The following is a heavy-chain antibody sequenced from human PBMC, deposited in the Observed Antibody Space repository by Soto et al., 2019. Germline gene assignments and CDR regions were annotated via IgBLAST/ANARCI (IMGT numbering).Heavy chain of an antibody. Sequence: EASVKVSCKVSGYTLTELSMHWVRQAPGKGLEWMGGFDPEDGETIYAQKFQGRVTMTEDTSTDTAYMELSSLRSEDTAVYYCATDLSYYDSSGYPPFDYWGQGTLVTVSS. CDR2: FDPEDGET. J-gene: IGHJ4*02. D-gene: IGHD3-22*01. CDR1: GYTLTELS. CDR3: ATDLSYYDSSGYPPFDY. V-gene: IGHV1-24*01.